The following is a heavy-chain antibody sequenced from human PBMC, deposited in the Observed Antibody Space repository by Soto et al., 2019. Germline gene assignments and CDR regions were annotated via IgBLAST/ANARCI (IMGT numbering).Heavy chain of an antibody. CDR1: GYTFTGYY. CDR3: ARGDRDPGDYYYYMDV. Sequence: VASVKVSCKASGYTFTGYYMHWVRQAPGQGLEWMGWINPNSGGTNYAQKFQGWVTMTRDTSISTAYMELSRLRSDDTAVYYCARGDRDPGDYYYYMDVWGKGTTVTVSS. V-gene: IGHV1-2*04. J-gene: IGHJ6*03. CDR2: INPNSGGT.